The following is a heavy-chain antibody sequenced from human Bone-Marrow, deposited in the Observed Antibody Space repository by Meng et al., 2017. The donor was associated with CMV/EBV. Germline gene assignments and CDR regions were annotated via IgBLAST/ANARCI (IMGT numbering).Heavy chain of an antibody. CDR3: ARSMLEVNRYYYGMYV. D-gene: IGHD1-1*01. Sequence: GGSRRLSCAASGFPFSSFGMAWVRQAPGKGLEWVGNIKQDESEIQYVGSVKGRFTITRDNAKNSLFLKMNSLRAEDTAVYYCARSMLEVNRYYYGMYVWGEGTPVTVSS. CDR2: IKQDESEI. V-gene: IGHV3-7*01. CDR1: GFPFSSFG. J-gene: IGHJ6*04.